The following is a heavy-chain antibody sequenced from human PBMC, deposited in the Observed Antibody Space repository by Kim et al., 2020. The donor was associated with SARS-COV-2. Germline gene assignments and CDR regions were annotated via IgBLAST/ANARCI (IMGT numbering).Heavy chain of an antibody. J-gene: IGHJ3*02. Sequence: GGSLRLSCAASGFTFSGSAMHWVRQASGKGLEWVCRIRSKANSYATTYAASVKGRFTSNRDDSKTTVNLQINSLKTEDTAVYYCTRVPGTTLAIWYTFDIWGQGKMVTVSS. D-gene: IGHD1-1*01. CDR3: TRVPGTTLAIWYTFDI. CDR2: IRSKANSYAT. CDR1: GFTFSGSA. V-gene: IGHV3-73*01.